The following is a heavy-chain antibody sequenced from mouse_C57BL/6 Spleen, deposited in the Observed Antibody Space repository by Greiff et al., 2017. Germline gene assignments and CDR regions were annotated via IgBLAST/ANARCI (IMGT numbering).Heavy chain of an antibody. J-gene: IGHJ1*03. CDR2: INPYNGDT. CDR1: GYSFTGYF. V-gene: IGHV1-20*01. D-gene: IGHD2-4*01. CDR3: ARNDDYDRYFDV. Sequence: EVQLQESGPELVKPGDSVKISCKASGYSFTGYFMNWVMQSHGKSLEWIGRINPYNGDTFYNQKFKGKATLTVDKSSSTAHMELRSLTSEDSAVYYCARNDDYDRYFDVWGTGTTVTVSS.